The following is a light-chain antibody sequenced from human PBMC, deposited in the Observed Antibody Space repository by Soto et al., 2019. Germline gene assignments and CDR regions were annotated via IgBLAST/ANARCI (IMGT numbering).Light chain of an antibody. J-gene: IGKJ1*01. CDR2: VAS. V-gene: IGKV3-15*01. Sequence: EIVMTQSPATLSVSPGERATLSCRASQSASNNLAWYQQKPGQAPRLLIYVASTRATSIPARYSGSGCGTEFTVTISSLLSEDFAVYYCQQYNKWPLTFGQGTKVEI. CDR1: QSASNN. CDR3: QQYNKWPLT.